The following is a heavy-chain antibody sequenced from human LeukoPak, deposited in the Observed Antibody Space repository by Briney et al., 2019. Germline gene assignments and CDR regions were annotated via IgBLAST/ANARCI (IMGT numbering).Heavy chain of an antibody. J-gene: IGHJ6*02. Sequence: SETLSLTCTVSGGSISSYYWNWIRQPPGKGLEWIGYIYYSGSTSYNPSLKSRVTISVDTSKNQFSLKLSSVTAADTAVYCARDAWYSSSSSGDTGYYYYGMDVWGQGTTVTVSS. V-gene: IGHV4-59*01. D-gene: IGHD6-6*01. CDR1: GGSISSYY. CDR2: IYYSGST. CDR3: ARDAWYSSSSSGDTGYYYYGMDV.